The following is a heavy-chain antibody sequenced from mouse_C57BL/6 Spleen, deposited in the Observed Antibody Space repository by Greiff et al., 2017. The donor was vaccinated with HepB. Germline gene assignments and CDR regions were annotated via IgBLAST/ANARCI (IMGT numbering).Heavy chain of an antibody. CDR1: GFSLTSYG. D-gene: IGHD1-1*01. J-gene: IGHJ4*01. CDR3: ARKAETTVVATGDYYAMDY. CDR2: IWSGGST. Sequence: QVQLQQSGPGLVQPSQSLSITCTVSGFSLTSYGVHWVRQSPGKGLEWLGVIWSGGSTDYNAAFISRLSISKDNSKSQVFFKMNSLQADDTAIYYCARKAETTVVATGDYYAMDYWGQGTSVTVSS. V-gene: IGHV2-2*01.